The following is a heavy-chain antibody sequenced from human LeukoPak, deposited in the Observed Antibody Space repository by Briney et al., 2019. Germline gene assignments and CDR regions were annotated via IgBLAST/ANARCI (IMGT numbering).Heavy chain of an antibody. J-gene: IGHJ5*02. CDR2: ISPNSGGT. CDR3: ARVRDWNYVPPDP. D-gene: IGHD1-7*01. Sequence: ASVKVSCKASGYTFTGYYMHWVRQAPGQGLEWMGWISPNSGGTNYAQKFQDRVTMTRDTSISTAYMELSRLRSDDTAVYYCARVRDWNYVPPDPWGQGTLVTVSS. CDR1: GYTFTGYY. V-gene: IGHV1-2*02.